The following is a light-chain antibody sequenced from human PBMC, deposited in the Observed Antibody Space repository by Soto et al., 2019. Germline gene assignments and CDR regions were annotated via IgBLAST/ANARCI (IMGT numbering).Light chain of an antibody. Sequence: DIKLTQSPSSLSASVGDRVTITCRASLRISKYLNWYQQKPGKAPKLLIYGASTLQSGVPSRFSRSGSGTDFTLTITNLQPEDSATYCWQQSHSTPHTCGGRT. V-gene: IGKV1-39*01. J-gene: IGKJ4*02. CDR3: QQSHSTPHT. CDR2: GAS. CDR1: LRISKY.